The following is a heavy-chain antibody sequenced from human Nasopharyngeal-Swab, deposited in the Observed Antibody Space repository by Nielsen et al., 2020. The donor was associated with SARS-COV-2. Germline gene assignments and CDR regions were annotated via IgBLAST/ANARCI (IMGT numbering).Heavy chain of an antibody. CDR3: AKDLRGPYFF. J-gene: IGHJ4*02. D-gene: IGHD2/OR15-2a*01. CDR1: GYFFRTYG. Sequence: GESLNLSCVSSGYFFRTYGMSWVRQAPGKGLERVAAIVGSGDNSGSGSSTYYADSVKGRFTIPRDNSKNTLSLQMNSVRAEDTAVYYCAKDLRGPYFFWGQGTLVTVSS. V-gene: IGHV3-23*01. CDR2: IVGSGDNSGSGSST.